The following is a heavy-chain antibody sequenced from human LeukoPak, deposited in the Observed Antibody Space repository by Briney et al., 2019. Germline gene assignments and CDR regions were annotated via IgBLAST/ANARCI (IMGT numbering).Heavy chain of an antibody. J-gene: IGHJ4*02. CDR3: ASRIATAGSVDY. CDR2: IYSSGST. CDR1: GFTVSSNY. V-gene: IGHV3-53*01. D-gene: IGHD6-13*01. Sequence: GGSLRLSCAASGFTVSSNYMSWVPQAPGKGLEWVSVIYSSGSTYYADSVKGRFTISRDNSKNTLHLQMNTLRAEDTAVYYCASRIATAGSVDYWGQGTLVTVSS.